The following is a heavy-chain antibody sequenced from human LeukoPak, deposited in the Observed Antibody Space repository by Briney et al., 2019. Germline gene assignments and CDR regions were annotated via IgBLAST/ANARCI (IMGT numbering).Heavy chain of an antibody. CDR3: ATARVITMVRGVIEDY. V-gene: IGHV3-21*01. CDR1: GFTFSSYS. Sequence: GGSLRLSCAASGFTFSSYSMNWVRQAPGKGPEWVSSISSSSSYIYYADSVKGRFTISRDNAKNSLYLQMNSLRAEDTAVYYCATARVITMVRGVIEDYWGQGTLVTVSS. J-gene: IGHJ4*02. D-gene: IGHD3-10*01. CDR2: ISSSSSYI.